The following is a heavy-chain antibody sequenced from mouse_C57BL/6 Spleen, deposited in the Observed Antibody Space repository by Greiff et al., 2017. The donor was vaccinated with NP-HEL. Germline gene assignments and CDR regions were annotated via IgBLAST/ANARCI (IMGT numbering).Heavy chain of an antibody. CDR2: INPHNGGT. J-gene: IGHJ2*01. Sequence: EVQLLQSGPELVKPGASVKISCKASGYTFTYYSMDWVKQSHGQSLEWIGDINPHNGGTIYNQKFTGKATLTVDTSSSTAYMELRSLTSEDTAVYDGARRDYDLFDYWGQGTTLTVSS. CDR3: ARRDYDLFDY. V-gene: IGHV1-18*01. D-gene: IGHD2-4*01. CDR1: GYTFTYYS.